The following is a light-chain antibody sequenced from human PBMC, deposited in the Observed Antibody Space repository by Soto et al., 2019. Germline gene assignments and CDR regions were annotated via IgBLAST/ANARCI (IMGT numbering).Light chain of an antibody. CDR2: DAS. Sequence: PGERATLSCRTSQSISTYFAWYQQKPGQPPRLLINDASNRATGIPARFSGSGSGTDFTLTISSLEPEDFAIYYCQQRFSWPLTYGGGTKVEI. CDR1: QSISTY. V-gene: IGKV3-11*01. J-gene: IGKJ4*01. CDR3: QQRFSWPLT.